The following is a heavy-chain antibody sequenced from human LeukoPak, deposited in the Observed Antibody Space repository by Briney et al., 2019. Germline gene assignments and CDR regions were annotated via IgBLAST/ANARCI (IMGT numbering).Heavy chain of an antibody. V-gene: IGHV1-69*04. CDR3: ARVVQRDAHYYYHAMDV. Sequence: SVKVSCKTSGGTFSNYGFSWVRQAPGQGPEWMGRIIPMFGITNYAQKFQGRVTITADKSTSTAYMEVSSLRSEDTAVYYCARVVQRDAHYYYHAMDVWGQGTTVTVSS. D-gene: IGHD2-2*01. CDR1: GGTFSNYG. CDR2: IIPMFGIT. J-gene: IGHJ6*02.